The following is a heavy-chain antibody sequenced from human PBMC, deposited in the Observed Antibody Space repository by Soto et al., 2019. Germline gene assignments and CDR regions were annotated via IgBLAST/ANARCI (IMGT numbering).Heavy chain of an antibody. Sequence: SVKVSCKSSGGTFSSYAISWVRQAPGQGLEWMGGIIPIFGTANYAQKFQGRVTITADEATSTAYMELSSLRSEDTAVYYCAVITGTTIDYYYYYGMDVWGQGTTVTVSS. J-gene: IGHJ6*02. CDR1: GGTFSSYA. CDR2: IIPIFGTA. CDR3: AVITGTTIDYYYYYGMDV. V-gene: IGHV1-69*13. D-gene: IGHD1-7*01.